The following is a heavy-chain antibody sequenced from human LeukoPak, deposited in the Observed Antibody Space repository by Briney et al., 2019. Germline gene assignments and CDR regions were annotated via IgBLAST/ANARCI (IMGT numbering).Heavy chain of an antibody. CDR1: GYTFTTYG. D-gene: IGHD3-10*01. V-gene: IGHV1-18*01. CDR3: AREAEGSGSFGGP. CDR2: ISAYNGNT. Sequence: ASVKVSCKASGYTFTTYGISWVRQAPGQGLEWMGWISAYNGNTNYAQYFQGRVTMTTDTSTTTAYMELRSLRSGDTAVYFCAREAEGSGSFGGPWGQGTLVTVSS. J-gene: IGHJ5*02.